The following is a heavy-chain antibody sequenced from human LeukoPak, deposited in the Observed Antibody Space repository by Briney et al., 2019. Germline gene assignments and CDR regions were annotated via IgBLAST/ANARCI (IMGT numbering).Heavy chain of an antibody. Sequence: GGSLRLSCAASGFTFSSYWMHWVRQAPGRGLVWVSRINSDGSSTSYADSVKGRFTISRDNAKNTLYLQMNSLRAEDTAVYHCAYSSGWYYGVDYWGQGTLVTVSS. J-gene: IGHJ4*02. D-gene: IGHD6-19*01. CDR1: GFTFSSYW. V-gene: IGHV3-74*01. CDR2: INSDGSST. CDR3: AYSSGWYYGVDY.